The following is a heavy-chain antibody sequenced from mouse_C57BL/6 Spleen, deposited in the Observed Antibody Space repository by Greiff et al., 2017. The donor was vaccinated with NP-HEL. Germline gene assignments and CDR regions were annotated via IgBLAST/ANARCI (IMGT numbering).Heavy chain of an antibody. V-gene: IGHV1-19*01. Sequence: EVQLQESGPVLVKPGASVKMSCKASGYTFTDYYMNWVKQSHGKSLEWIGVINPYNGGTSYNQKFKGKATLTVDKSSSTAYVELNSLTSEDSAVYYCAREGRVPFDYWGQGTTLTVSS. CDR1: GYTFTDYY. J-gene: IGHJ2*01. CDR3: AREGRVPFDY. CDR2: INPYNGGT.